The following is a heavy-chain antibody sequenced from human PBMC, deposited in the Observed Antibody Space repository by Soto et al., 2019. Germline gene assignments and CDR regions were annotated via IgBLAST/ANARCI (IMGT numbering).Heavy chain of an antibody. CDR1: GFTLSSFW. Sequence: LRLSCAASGFTLSSFWMTWVRHAPGKGLEWVASIKQDGSETYYVESVKGRFTISRDNPKNTLYLQMSSLRVGDTAVYYCARPPHGMDVWGQGTTVTVSS. J-gene: IGHJ6*02. V-gene: IGHV3-7*03. CDR3: ARPPHGMDV. CDR2: IKQDGSET.